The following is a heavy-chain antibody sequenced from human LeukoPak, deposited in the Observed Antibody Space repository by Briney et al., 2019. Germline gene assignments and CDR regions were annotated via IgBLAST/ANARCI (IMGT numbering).Heavy chain of an antibody. D-gene: IGHD3-3*01. V-gene: IGHV1-2*02. CDR2: INPNSGGT. CDR1: GYTFTGYY. J-gene: IGHJ4*02. CDR3: ARAGEYYDFWSGPKGSVDY. Sequence: ASVKVSCKASGYTFTGYYMHWVRQAPGQGLEWMGWINPNSGGTNYAQKFQGRVTMARDTSISTAYMELSRLRSDDTAVYYCARAGEYYDFWSGPKGSVDYWGQGTLVTVSS.